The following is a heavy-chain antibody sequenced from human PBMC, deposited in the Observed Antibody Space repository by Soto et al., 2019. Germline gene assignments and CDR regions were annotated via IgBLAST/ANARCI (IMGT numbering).Heavy chain of an antibody. J-gene: IGHJ5*02. V-gene: IGHV5-51*01. CDR2: IYPGDSDT. Sequence: PGESLKISCKGSGYSFTSYWIGWVRQMPGKGLEWMGIIYPGDSDTRYSPSCQGQVTISADKSISTAYLQWSSLKASDTAMYYCARWGMVVDHYNWFDPWGQGTLVTVSS. D-gene: IGHD2-15*01. CDR1: GYSFTSYW. CDR3: ARWGMVVDHYNWFDP.